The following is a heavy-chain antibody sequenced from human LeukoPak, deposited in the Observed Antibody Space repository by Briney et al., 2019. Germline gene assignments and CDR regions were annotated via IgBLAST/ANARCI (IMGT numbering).Heavy chain of an antibody. Sequence: SETLSLTCAVYGGSFGGYYWSWIRQPPGKGLEWIGEINHSGSTNYNPSLKSRVTISVDTSKNQFSLKLSSVTAADTAVYYCARGGRTKIIDYWGQGTLVTVSS. J-gene: IGHJ4*02. CDR3: ARGGRTKIIDY. V-gene: IGHV4-34*01. CDR2: INHSGST. CDR1: GGSFGGYY.